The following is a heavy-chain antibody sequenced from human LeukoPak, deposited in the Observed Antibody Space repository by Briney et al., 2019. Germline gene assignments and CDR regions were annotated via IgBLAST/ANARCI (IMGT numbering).Heavy chain of an antibody. Sequence: PGGSLRLSCAASGFTVSSNYMSWVRQATGKGLEWVSVIYSGGSIYYADSVKGRFTISRDNSKNTLYLQMNSLRAEDTAVYYCARFLESQLAGFDYWGQGTLVTVSS. CDR1: GFTVSSNY. CDR2: IYSGGSI. V-gene: IGHV3-53*01. D-gene: IGHD3-3*01. J-gene: IGHJ4*02. CDR3: ARFLESQLAGFDY.